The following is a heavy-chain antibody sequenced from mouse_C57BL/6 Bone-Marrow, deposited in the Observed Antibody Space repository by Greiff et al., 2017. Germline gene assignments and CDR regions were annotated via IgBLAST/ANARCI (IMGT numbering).Heavy chain of an antibody. Sequence: VQLQESGAELARPGASVKLSCKASGYTFTSCGISWVKQRTGQGLEWIGEIYPRSGNTYYNEKFKGKATLTADKSSSTAYMELRSLTSEDSAVYFCASFYYDYEGWYFDVWGTGTTVTVSS. CDR1: GYTFTSCG. CDR2: IYPRSGNT. V-gene: IGHV1-81*01. D-gene: IGHD2-4*01. J-gene: IGHJ1*03. CDR3: ASFYYDYEGWYFDV.